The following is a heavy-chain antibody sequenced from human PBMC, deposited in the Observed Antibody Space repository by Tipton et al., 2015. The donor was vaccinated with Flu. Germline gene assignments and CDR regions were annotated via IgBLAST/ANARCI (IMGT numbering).Heavy chain of an antibody. CDR2: VSRTGST. D-gene: IGHD6-13*01. CDR1: NYSISNGYY. V-gene: IGHV4-38-2*01. J-gene: IGHJ4*02. CDR3: ARGGGEAASN. Sequence: QLVQSGAEVKPSETLSLICAVSNYSISNGYYWGWIRQPPGKGLEWIGTVSRTGSTIYNPSLKSRVTISVDTSKNQFSLKLRSVTAADTAVYYCARGGGEAASNWGQGTLVTVSS.